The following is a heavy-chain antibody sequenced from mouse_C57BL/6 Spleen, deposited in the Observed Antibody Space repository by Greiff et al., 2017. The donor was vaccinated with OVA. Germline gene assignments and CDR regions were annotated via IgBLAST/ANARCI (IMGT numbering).Heavy chain of an antibody. CDR1: GYTFTDYE. V-gene: IGHV1-15*01. Sequence: VQVVESGAELVRPGASVTLSCKASGYTFTDYEMHWVKQTPVHGLEWIGAIDPETGGTAYNQKFKGKAILTADNSSSTAYMQLRSLPSEDSAVYYCTRSGGSSYPFDYWGQGTTLTVSS. CDR2: IDPETGGT. CDR3: TRSGGSSYPFDY. J-gene: IGHJ2*01. D-gene: IGHD1-1*01.